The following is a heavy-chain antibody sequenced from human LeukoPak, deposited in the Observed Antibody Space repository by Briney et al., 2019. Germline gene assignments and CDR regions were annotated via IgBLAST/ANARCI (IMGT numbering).Heavy chain of an antibody. V-gene: IGHV3-23*01. CDR1: GFTFSSDA. D-gene: IGHD3-10*01. J-gene: IGHJ3*02. CDR2: ISGSGGST. Sequence: GGSLRLSCAASGFTFSSDAMSWVRQAPGKGLEWVSTISGSGGSTFYADSVRGRFTISRDNSNNTLNLQLNSLRAEDTAVYYCARARTITRDALDIWGPGTKVTVSS. CDR3: ARARTITRDALDI.